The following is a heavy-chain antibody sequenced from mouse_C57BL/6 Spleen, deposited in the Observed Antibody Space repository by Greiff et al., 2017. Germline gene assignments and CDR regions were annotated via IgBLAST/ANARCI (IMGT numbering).Heavy chain of an antibody. V-gene: IGHV2-5*01. CDR2: IWRGGST. Sequence: VQLQQSGPGLVQPSQSLSITCTVSGFSLTSYGVHWVRQSPGKGLEWLGVIWRGGSTDYNAAFMSRLSITKDNSKSQVFFKMNSLQADDTAIYYCAKNEEDLYPWVAYWGQGTLVTVSA. CDR3: AKNEEDLYPWVAY. J-gene: IGHJ3*01. CDR1: GFSLTSYG. D-gene: IGHD1-1*01.